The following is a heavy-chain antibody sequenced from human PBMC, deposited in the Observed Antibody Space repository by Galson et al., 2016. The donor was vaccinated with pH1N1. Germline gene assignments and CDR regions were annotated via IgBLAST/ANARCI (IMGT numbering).Heavy chain of an antibody. CDR1: GYSVTRYY. V-gene: IGHV1-46*01. Sequence: SVKVSCKASGYSVTRYYMHWVRQAPGQGLEWMGIIDPSDGTTTYSQKFQGRITMTRETPTNSVYMELSSLTSDDTAVYYCARRYYFDYWGQGTLITGSS. CDR2: IDPSDGTT. CDR3: ARRYYFDY. J-gene: IGHJ4*02.